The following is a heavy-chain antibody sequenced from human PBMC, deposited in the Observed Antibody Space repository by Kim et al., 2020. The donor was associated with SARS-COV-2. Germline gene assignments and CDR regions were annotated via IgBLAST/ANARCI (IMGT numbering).Heavy chain of an antibody. CDR3: ARNYYGSGSYYDPSGYYGMDV. D-gene: IGHD3-10*01. CDR1: GFTFSSYS. CDR2: ISSSSSTI. J-gene: IGHJ6*02. V-gene: IGHV3-48*04. Sequence: GGSLRLSCAASGFTFSSYSMNWVRQAPGKGLEWVSYISSSSSTIYYADSVKGRFTISRDNAKNSLYLQMNSLRAEDTAVYYCARNYYGSGSYYDPSGYYGMDVWGQGTTVTVSS.